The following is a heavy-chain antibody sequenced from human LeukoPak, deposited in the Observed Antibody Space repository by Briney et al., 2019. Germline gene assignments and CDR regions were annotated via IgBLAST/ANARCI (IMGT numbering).Heavy chain of an antibody. CDR1: GGSISRYY. CDR3: ARAAMVRGVPIYYFDY. V-gene: IGHV4-59*01. CDR2: IYYSGST. Sequence: PSETLSLTCTVSGGSISRYYWSWIRQPPGKGLEWIGYIYYSGSTNYNPSLKSRFTISVDTSKNQFSLKLSSVTAADTAVYYCARAAMVRGVPIYYFDYWGQGTLVTVSS. D-gene: IGHD3-10*01. J-gene: IGHJ4*02.